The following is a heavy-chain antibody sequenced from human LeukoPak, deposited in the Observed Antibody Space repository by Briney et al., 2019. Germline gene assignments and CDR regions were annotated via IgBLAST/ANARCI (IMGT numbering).Heavy chain of an antibody. CDR3: ARDSGSSYGYSFDI. CDR2: ISSSGSTI. J-gene: IGHJ3*02. D-gene: IGHD3-10*01. CDR1: GFTFSDYY. Sequence: GGSLRLSCAASGFTFSDYYMSWIRQAPGKGLEWVSYISSSGSTIYYRDSVKGRFTISRDNAKNSLFLQMNSLRAEDTAVYYCARDSGSSYGYSFDIWGQGTMVTVSS. V-gene: IGHV3-11*01.